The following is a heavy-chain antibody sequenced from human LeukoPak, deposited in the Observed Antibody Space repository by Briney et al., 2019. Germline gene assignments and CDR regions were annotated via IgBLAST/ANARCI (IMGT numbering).Heavy chain of an antibody. J-gene: IGHJ5*02. D-gene: IGHD3-22*01. Sequence: GGSLRLSCAASGLTFSSYAMSWVRQAPGKGLEWVSAISGSGGSTYYADSVKGRFTISRGNSKNTLYLQMNSLRAEDTAVYYCAKDPEIVVVITGWFDPWGQGTLVTVSS. CDR1: GLTFSSYA. CDR2: ISGSGGST. V-gene: IGHV3-23*01. CDR3: AKDPEIVVVITGWFDP.